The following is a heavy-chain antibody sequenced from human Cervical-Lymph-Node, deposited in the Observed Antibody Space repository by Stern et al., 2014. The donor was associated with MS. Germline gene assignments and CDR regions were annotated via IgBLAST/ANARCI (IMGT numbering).Heavy chain of an antibody. CDR3: ARAGYDVSGLSDY. J-gene: IGHJ4*02. V-gene: IGHV1-18*01. D-gene: IGHD5-12*01. CDR2: ISGYNGNT. Sequence: QVQLVQSGAEVKKPGASVKVSCKTSAYNFTNYGVTWVRQAPGQGLEWMGWISGYNGNTNYAQKFQGRVPMTTDTSTNTAYMELRSLRSSDTAVYYCARAGYDVSGLSDYWGQGTLVTVSS. CDR1: AYNFTNYG.